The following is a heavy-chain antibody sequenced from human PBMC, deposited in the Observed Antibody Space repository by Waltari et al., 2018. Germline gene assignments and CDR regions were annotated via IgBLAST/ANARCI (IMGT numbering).Heavy chain of an antibody. CDR3: ARDLWYSSGSGGY. CDR1: GFTFSSYS. V-gene: IGHV3-48*01. Sequence: EVQLVESGGGLVQPGGSLRLSCAASGFTFSSYSMNWVRQAPGKGLEWVSYISSSSSTIYYADSVKSRFTISRDNAKNSLYLQMNSLRAEDTAVYYCARDLWYSSGSGGYWGQGTLVTVSS. CDR2: ISSSSSTI. J-gene: IGHJ4*02. D-gene: IGHD6-19*01.